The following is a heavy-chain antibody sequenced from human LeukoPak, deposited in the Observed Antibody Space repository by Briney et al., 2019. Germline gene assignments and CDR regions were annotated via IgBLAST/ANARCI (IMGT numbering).Heavy chain of an antibody. J-gene: IGHJ1*01. CDR2: IYRFGNT. CDR1: GDSISSDY. Sequence: SETLSLTCTVSGDSISSDYWSWIRQPPGKGLEWIGYIYRFGNTDYNPSLMRRVTISLDTPKKQLSLNLTSVTAADTAVYYCAGRGQRYFRDWGQGTLVTVSS. CDR3: AGRGQRYFRD. V-gene: IGHV4-4*08.